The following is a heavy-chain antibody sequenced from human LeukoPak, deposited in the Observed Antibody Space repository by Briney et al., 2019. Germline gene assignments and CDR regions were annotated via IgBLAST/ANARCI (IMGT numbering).Heavy chain of an antibody. CDR3: ARVFGYGGNSEGFDY. CDR1: GASISTYY. CDR2: IYHSGRT. J-gene: IGHJ4*02. V-gene: IGHV4-59*01. D-gene: IGHD4-23*01. Sequence: SETLSLTCTVSGASISTYYWGWIRQPPGKGLEWIGYIYHSGRTNYNSSLKSRVTISVDTSKNQVSLQVSSVTDADTAVYYCARVFGYGGNSEGFDYWGQGTLVTVSS.